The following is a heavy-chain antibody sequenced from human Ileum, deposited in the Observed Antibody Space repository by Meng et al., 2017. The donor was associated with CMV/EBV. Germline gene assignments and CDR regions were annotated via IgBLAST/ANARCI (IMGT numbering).Heavy chain of an antibody. J-gene: IGHJ5*02. D-gene: IGHD4-17*01. CDR1: RCSFRRYP. CDR2: LIPIFGTA. V-gene: IGHV1-69*05. CDR3: ARSRLRLYNWFDP. Sequence: ASRCSFRRYPVRWVRQAAGQGLEWMGGLIPIFGTANYAQKIQGRSTITTDEATSTAYMELSSLRSEDTAVYYCARSRLRLYNWFDPWGQGTLVTVSS.